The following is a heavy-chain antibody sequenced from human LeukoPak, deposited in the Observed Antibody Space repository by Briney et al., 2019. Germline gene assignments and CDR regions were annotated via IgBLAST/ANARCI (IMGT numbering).Heavy chain of an antibody. V-gene: IGHV3-74*01. CDR1: GFTLSSYW. Sequence: GGSLRLSCAGSGFTLSSYWIHWVRQAPGKGLVWVSRINTDGSITNYADSVKGRFTISRDNARNTLYLQMSSLRAEDTAVYYCARGTMVAPGVDYWGQGTLVTVSS. D-gene: IGHD4-23*01. CDR3: ARGTMVAPGVDY. J-gene: IGHJ4*02. CDR2: INTDGSIT.